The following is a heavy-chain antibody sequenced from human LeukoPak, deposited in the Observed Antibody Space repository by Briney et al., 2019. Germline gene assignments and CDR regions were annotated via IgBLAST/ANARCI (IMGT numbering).Heavy chain of an antibody. CDR1: GYTFTSYD. J-gene: IGHJ4*02. V-gene: IGHV1-8*01. Sequence: GASVKVSCKASGYTFTSYDINLVRQATGQGLEWMGWMNPNSGNTGYAQEFQGRVTMTRDTSISTAYMELSSLRSEDTAVYYCARGIFGVYYFDYWGQGTLVTVSS. D-gene: IGHD3-3*01. CDR2: MNPNSGNT. CDR3: ARGIFGVYYFDY.